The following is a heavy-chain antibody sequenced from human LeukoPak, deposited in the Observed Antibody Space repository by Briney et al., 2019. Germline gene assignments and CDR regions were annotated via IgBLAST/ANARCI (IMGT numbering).Heavy chain of an antibody. V-gene: IGHV4-59*08. Sequence: SETLSLTCTVSGGSISSYYWSWIRQPPGKGLEWIGYIYYSGSTNYNPSLKSRVTISVDTSKNQFSLKLSSVTAADTAVYYCVRSDNSDALDAFDIWGQGARVTVSS. CDR1: GGSISSYY. J-gene: IGHJ3*02. CDR2: IYYSGST. CDR3: VRSDNSDALDAFDI. D-gene: IGHD6-19*01.